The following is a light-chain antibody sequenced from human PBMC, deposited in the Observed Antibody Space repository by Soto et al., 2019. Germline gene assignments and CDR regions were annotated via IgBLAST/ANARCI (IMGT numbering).Light chain of an antibody. CDR3: SSYAGSNNFVV. J-gene: IGLJ2*01. Sequence: QSVLTQPPSASGSPGQSVTISCTGTSSDVGGYNYVSWYQQYPGKAPKFMIYEVSKRPSGVPDRFSGSKSGNTASLTVSGLQAEDEADYYCSSYAGSNNFVVFGGGTKLTVL. CDR1: SSDVGGYNY. V-gene: IGLV2-8*01. CDR2: EVS.